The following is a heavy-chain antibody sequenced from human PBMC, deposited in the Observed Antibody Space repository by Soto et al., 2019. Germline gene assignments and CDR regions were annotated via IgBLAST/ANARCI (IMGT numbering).Heavy chain of an antibody. Sequence: QVQLQESGPGLVKPSETLSLTCTVSGGSMSNYYWSWVRQPAGKGLEWIGRIYSSGSTNYSPSLNSRVTISLDTSTNQFSLHLRSVTAAYTAVYDCARVGCSSTSWRTRGWDVWGRGTTVTVSS. V-gene: IGHV4-4*07. CDR1: GGSMSNYY. CDR2: IYSSGST. J-gene: IGHJ6*02. D-gene: IGHD2-2*01. CDR3: ARVGCSSTSWRTRGWDV.